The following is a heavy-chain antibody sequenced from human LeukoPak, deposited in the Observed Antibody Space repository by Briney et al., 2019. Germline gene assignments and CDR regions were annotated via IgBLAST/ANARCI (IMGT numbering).Heavy chain of an antibody. J-gene: IGHJ4*02. CDR1: GYTFTSYA. CDR2: INTNTGKP. CDR3: ARESPTLVVDY. Sequence: ASVKVSCKASGYTFTSYAMNWVRQAPGQGLEWMGYINTNTGKPMYARGFIGRFVFSLDTSVSTAYLQISSLKAEDTAVYYCARESPTLVVDYWGQGTLVTVSS. V-gene: IGHV7-4-1*02.